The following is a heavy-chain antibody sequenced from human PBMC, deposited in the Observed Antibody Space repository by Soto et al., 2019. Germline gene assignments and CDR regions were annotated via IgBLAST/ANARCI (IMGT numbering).Heavy chain of an antibody. Sequence: QVQLQESGPGVVKASETLSLTSSVSGGSISRYYWSWIRQPPGKGLEWIGYAYYSGDTGYNPSLQSRVTMAVDTSKNQVSLKLTSVTAADTAVYYCARDRSTYGGGGTGEVKENWFDPWGQGALVTVSS. CDR2: AYYSGDT. D-gene: IGHD2-8*01. CDR1: GGSISRYY. CDR3: ARDRSTYGGGGTGEVKENWFDP. J-gene: IGHJ5*02. V-gene: IGHV4-59*01.